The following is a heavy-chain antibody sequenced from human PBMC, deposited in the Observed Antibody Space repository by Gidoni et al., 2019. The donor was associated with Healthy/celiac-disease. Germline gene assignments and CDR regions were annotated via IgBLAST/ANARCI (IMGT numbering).Heavy chain of an antibody. Sequence: EVQLVESGGGLVKPGGSLRLSCAASGFTFSRYSLNWVRQAPGKGLEWVSSISSSSSYIYYADSVKGRFTISRDNAKNSLYLQMNSLRAEDTAVYYCARVREHGLVGDCSGGSCYGRWGFDYWGQGTLVTVSS. D-gene: IGHD2-15*01. CDR3: ARVREHGLVGDCSGGSCYGRWGFDY. V-gene: IGHV3-21*01. CDR2: ISSSSSYI. CDR1: GFTFSRYS. J-gene: IGHJ4*02.